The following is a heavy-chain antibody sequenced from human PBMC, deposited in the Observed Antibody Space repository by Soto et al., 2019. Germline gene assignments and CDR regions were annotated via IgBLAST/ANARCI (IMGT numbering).Heavy chain of an antibody. CDR1: GGSISSYY. CDR2: IYYSGST. D-gene: IGHD3-22*01. V-gene: IGHV4-59*01. Sequence: SETLSLTCTVSGGSISSYYWSWIRQPPGKGLEWIGYIYYSGSTNYNPSLKSRVTVSVDTSKNQFSLKLSSVTAADTAVYYCARDGSSGISRWGQGTLVTVSS. CDR3: ARDGSSGISR. J-gene: IGHJ4*02.